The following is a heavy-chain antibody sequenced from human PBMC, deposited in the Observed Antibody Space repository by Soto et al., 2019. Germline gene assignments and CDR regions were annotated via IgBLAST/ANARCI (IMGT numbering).Heavy chain of an antibody. Sequence: AASVKVSCKASGYTFTSYAMHWVRQAPGQRLEWMGWINAGNGNTKYSQKFQGRVTITRDTSASTAYMELSSLRSEDTAVYYCAREVPAPAYGSPHTYYGMDVWGQGTTVTVSS. D-gene: IGHD4-17*01. V-gene: IGHV1-3*01. CDR3: AREVPAPAYGSPHTYYGMDV. CDR2: INAGNGNT. J-gene: IGHJ6*02. CDR1: GYTFTSYA.